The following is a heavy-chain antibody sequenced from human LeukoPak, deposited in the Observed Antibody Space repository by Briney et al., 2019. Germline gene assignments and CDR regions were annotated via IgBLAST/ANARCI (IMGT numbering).Heavy chain of an antibody. CDR3: ARARAVEQQLVFYFDY. CDR1: GYSISSGYY. V-gene: IGHV4-38-2*02. J-gene: IGHJ4*02. CDR2: IYHSGST. Sequence: PSETLSLTCTVSGYSISSGYYWGWIRPPPGKGLEWIGSIYHSGSTYYNPSLKSRVTISVDTSKNQFSLKLSSVTAADTAVYYCARARAVEQQLVFYFDYWGQGTLVTVSS. D-gene: IGHD6-13*01.